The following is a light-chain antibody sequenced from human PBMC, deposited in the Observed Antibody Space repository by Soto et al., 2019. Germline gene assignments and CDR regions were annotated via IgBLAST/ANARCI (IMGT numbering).Light chain of an antibody. CDR1: QAIGNY. J-gene: IGKJ3*01. V-gene: IGKV1-27*01. CDR3: QNYNGVPLT. Sequence: DIPVTQFPSSLSASVGDTITITCRASQAIGNYLAWYQQKPGKVPKLLIYAASTLQSGVPSRCSGSRSGTDCTLTVSTLQPEDVATYFCQNYNGVPLTFGPGTKVEIK. CDR2: AAS.